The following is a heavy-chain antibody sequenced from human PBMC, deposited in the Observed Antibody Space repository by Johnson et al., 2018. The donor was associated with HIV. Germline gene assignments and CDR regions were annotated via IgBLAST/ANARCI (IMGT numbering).Heavy chain of an antibody. D-gene: IGHD3-3*01. Sequence: QMQLVESGGGVVQPGGSLRLSCAASGFAFSNDGLHWVRQSPGRGLEWVAFIRYDESDKYYADSVKGRFTMSRDNSKNTVYLQMNSLRVEDTAGYYCTKDGQPYYNFWSASPDVFEIWGQGTLVTVSS. J-gene: IGHJ3*02. V-gene: IGHV3-30*02. CDR1: GFAFSNDG. CDR3: TKDGQPYYNFWSASPDVFEI. CDR2: IRYDESDK.